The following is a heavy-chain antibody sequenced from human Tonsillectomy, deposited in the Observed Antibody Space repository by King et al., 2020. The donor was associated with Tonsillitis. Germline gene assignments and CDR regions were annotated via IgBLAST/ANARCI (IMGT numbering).Heavy chain of an antibody. CDR3: ARRHSGLLGAAPIRDAFDI. V-gene: IGHV2-5*02. CDR1: GFSLITSGVG. J-gene: IGHJ3*02. CDR2: IYWDNDT. Sequence: ITLKESGPTLVKPTETLTLTCTFSGFSLITSGVGVGWIRQPPGKALEWLALIYWDNDTRYSPSLKSRLTITKDTSRNKVVLTMTNMDPVDTATYFCARRHSGLLGAAPIRDAFDIWGQGTMVTVSS. D-gene: IGHD2/OR15-2a*01.